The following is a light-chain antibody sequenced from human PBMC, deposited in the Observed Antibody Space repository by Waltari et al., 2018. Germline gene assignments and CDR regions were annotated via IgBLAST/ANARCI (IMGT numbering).Light chain of an antibody. J-gene: IGKJ1*01. CDR3: QHYLRLPVT. V-gene: IGKV3-20*01. CDR1: QSVARA. Sequence: EIVLTQSPGTLSLPPGESATLSCRASQSVARALAWYQQNPGQAPRLLIYGASNRATGIPDRFSGSGSGTDFSLTISSLEPEDFAVYYCQHYLRLPVTFGQGTKVEVK. CDR2: GAS.